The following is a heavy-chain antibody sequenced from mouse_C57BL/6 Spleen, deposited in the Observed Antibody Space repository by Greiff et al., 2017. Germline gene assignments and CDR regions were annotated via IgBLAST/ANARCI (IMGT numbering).Heavy chain of an antibody. Sequence: EVMLVESGGGLVQPGGSLKLSCAASGFTFSDYYMYWVRQTPEKRLEWVAYISNGGGSTYYPDTVKGRFTISRDNAKNPLYLQMSRLKSEDTAMYYCARQDYDYDRAYAMDYWGQGTSVTVSS. CDR2: ISNGGGST. CDR1: GFTFSDYY. D-gene: IGHD2-4*01. J-gene: IGHJ4*01. V-gene: IGHV5-12*01. CDR3: ARQDYDYDRAYAMDY.